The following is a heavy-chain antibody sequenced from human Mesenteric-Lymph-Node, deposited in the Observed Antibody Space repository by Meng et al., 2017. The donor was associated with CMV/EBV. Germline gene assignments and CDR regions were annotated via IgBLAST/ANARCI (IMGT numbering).Heavy chain of an antibody. CDR1: GGSIRRDY. Sequence: SETLSLTCSVSGGSIRRDYWSWIRQSPGERLEWIGYIDYSGSTKSSPSLKSLVTISADTSKNQFSLKLSSVTAADTAVYYCARGPDFFDSRGYWMYYFDFWGQGTPVTVSS. CDR2: IDYSGST. V-gene: IGHV4-59*01. D-gene: IGHD3-22*01. J-gene: IGHJ4*02. CDR3: ARGPDFFDSRGYWMYYFDF.